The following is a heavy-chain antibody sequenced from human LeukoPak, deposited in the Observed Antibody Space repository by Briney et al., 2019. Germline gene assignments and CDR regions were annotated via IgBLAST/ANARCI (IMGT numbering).Heavy chain of an antibody. D-gene: IGHD3-10*01. J-gene: IGHJ5*02. CDR1: GGSISSGSYY. CDR3: ARVNVLLWFGELLGTEGWFDP. V-gene: IGHV4-61*02. Sequence: SQTLSLTCTVSGGSISSGSYYWSWIRQPAGKGLEWIGRIYTSGSTNYNPSLKSRVTISVDTSKNQFSLKLSSVTAADTAVYYCARVNVLLWFGELLGTEGWFDPWGQGTLVTVSS. CDR2: IYTSGST.